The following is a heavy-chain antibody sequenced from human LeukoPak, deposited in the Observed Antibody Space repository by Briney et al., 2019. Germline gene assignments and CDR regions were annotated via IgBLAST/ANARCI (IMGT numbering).Heavy chain of an antibody. V-gene: IGHV4-59*01. Sequence: RSSETLSLTCAVSGGSISSFYWTWIRQPPGKRLEWIGYIQFSGTTNYSPSLKSRVTLSLDTPKNQFSLKLSSVTAADSAVYYCARSDGNYFDYWGQGTLVTVSS. D-gene: IGHD1-26*01. CDR1: GGSISSFY. CDR3: ARSDGNYFDY. J-gene: IGHJ4*02. CDR2: IQFSGTT.